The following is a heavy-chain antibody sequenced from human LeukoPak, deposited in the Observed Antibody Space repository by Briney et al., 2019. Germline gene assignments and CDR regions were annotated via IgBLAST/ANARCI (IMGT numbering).Heavy chain of an antibody. CDR3: ARPRERWLQFDC. CDR2: IYYSGNT. V-gene: IGHV4-39*01. J-gene: IGHJ4*02. Sequence: SETLSLTCTVSGGSISSTGSYWGWIRQPPGKGLEWIGSIYYSGNTYYNPSFKSRVTISVDTSKNQFSLKLNSVTAADAAVYYCARPRERWLQFDCWGQGTLVTVSS. D-gene: IGHD5-24*01. CDR1: GGSISSTGSY.